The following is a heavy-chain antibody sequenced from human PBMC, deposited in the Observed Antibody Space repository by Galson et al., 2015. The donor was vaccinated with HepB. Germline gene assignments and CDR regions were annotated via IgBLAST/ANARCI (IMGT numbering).Heavy chain of an antibody. CDR3: ANTVITDYYFYGMDV. Sequence: SVKVSCKASGFTFPTFGITWVRQAPGQGLEWMGRISGYSAKTDYAQRAQGRVTMTTDTSTSTAYMELRSLRSDDTAVYYCANTVITDYYFYGMDVWGQWTTVTVSS. J-gene: IGHJ6*02. D-gene: IGHD4-17*01. CDR2: ISGYSAKT. CDR1: GFTFPTFG. V-gene: IGHV1-18*01.